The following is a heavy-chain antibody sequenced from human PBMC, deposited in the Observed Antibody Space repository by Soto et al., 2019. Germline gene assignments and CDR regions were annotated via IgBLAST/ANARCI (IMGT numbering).Heavy chain of an antibody. J-gene: IGHJ4*02. CDR3: AKVLKWLVPPGY. D-gene: IGHD6-19*01. CDR2: ISYDGSNK. Sequence: PGGSLRLSCAASGFTFRSYGMHWVRQAPGKGLEWVAVISYDGSNKYYADSVKGRFTISRDNSKNTLYLQMNSLRAEDTAVYYCAKVLKWLVPPGYWGQGPLGTVSS. CDR1: GFTFRSYG. V-gene: IGHV3-30*18.